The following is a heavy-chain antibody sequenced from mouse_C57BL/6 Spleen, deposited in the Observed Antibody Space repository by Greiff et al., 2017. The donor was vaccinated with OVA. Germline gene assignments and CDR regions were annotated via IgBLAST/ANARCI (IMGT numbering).Heavy chain of an antibody. CDR1: GYAFSSSW. CDR2: IYPGDGDT. D-gene: IGHD1-1*01. J-gene: IGHJ2*01. V-gene: IGHV1-82*01. Sequence: QVQLQQSGPELVKPGASVKISCMASGYAFSSSWMNWVKQRPGKGLEWIGRIYPGDGDTNYNGKFKGKATLTTDKSSSTAYMQLSSLTSEDSAIYFCARESWITALDYWGQGTTLTVSS. CDR3: ARESWITALDY.